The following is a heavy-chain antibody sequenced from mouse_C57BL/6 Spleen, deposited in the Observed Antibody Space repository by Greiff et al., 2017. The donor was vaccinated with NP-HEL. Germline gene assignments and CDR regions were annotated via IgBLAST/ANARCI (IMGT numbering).Heavy chain of an antibody. D-gene: IGHD4-1*01. V-gene: IGHV14-2*01. J-gene: IGHJ3*01. CDR2: IDPEDGET. CDR3: ARGGNCDGGFAY. Sequence: VQLQQSGAELVKPGASVKLSCTASGFNIKDYYMHWVKQRTEQGLEWIGRIDPEDGETKYATKFQGKATITAATSSNTAYLQLSSLTSEDTAVYYCARGGNCDGGFAYWGQGTLVTVSA. CDR1: GFNIKDYY.